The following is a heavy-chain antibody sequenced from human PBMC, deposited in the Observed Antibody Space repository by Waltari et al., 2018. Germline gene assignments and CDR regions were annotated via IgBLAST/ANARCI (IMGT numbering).Heavy chain of an antibody. CDR3: AREDEDACDI. CDR1: GGSISSYY. J-gene: IGHJ3*02. Sequence: QVQLQESGPGLVKPSETLSLTCTVSGGSISSYYWSWLRQPPGKGLEWIGYIYYRASTNSNPSLKRRVTISVDTSRNQFARKVGSVTAAEPAVYYCAREDEDACDIWGQGTMVTVSS. CDR2: IYYRAST. V-gene: IGHV4-59*01.